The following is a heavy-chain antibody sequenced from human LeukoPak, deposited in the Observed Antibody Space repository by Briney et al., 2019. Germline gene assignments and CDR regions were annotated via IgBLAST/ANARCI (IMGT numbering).Heavy chain of an antibody. CDR3: AKNYGSGTYYNYFDS. Sequence: GRSLRLSCAASGFTFSSYGMHWVRQAPGKGLEWVAVISYDGSNKYYADSVKGRFTISRDNSKNTLYLQMNSLRAEDTAVYYCAKNYGSGTYYNYFDSWGQGTLVTVSS. CDR2: ISYDGSNK. J-gene: IGHJ4*02. CDR1: GFTFSSYG. V-gene: IGHV3-30*18. D-gene: IGHD3-10*01.